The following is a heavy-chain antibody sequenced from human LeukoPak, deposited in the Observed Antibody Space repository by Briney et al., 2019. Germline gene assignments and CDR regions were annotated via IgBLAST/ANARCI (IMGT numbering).Heavy chain of an antibody. D-gene: IGHD1-26*01. V-gene: IGHV3-33*01. CDR3: ARDVTLREEEANWFDP. CDR1: GFTFRNYG. J-gene: IGHJ5*02. CDR2: ISHDETYK. Sequence: PGRSPRLSCAASGFTFRNYGMHWVRQAPGKGLEWVAVISHDETYKNSADSVMGRFTISRDNSMNTVYLQMNSLKAEDTAAYYCARDVTLREEEANWFDPWGQGTLVTVSS.